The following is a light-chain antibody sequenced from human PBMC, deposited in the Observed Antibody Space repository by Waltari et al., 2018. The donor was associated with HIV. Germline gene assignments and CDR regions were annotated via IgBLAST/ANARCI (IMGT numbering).Light chain of an antibody. J-gene: IGKJ2*01. CDR3: QQYHTNPYT. V-gene: IGKV1-5*03. Sequence: DIQMTQSPSTLTASVGDRVTITCRASESISSWLAWYQQKPGKDPKLLIYKASSLESGVPSRFSGSASGTEFSLTISSLQPDDFATYYCQQYHTNPYTFGQGTKMEI. CDR1: ESISSW. CDR2: KAS.